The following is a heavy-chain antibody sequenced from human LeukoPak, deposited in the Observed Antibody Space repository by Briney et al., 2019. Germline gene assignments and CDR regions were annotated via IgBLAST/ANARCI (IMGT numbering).Heavy chain of an antibody. D-gene: IGHD6-19*01. V-gene: IGHV3-64*04. CDR3: ARKSSGWYGEIDY. Sequence: GGSLRLSCSASGFTFGSSAMHWVRQAPGTGLEYVSGISSIGSRTSYADSVKGRFTISRDNSKNTLYLQMNSLRAEDTAVYYCARKSSGWYGEIDYWGQGTLVTVSS. CDR2: ISSIGSRT. J-gene: IGHJ4*02. CDR1: GFTFGSSA.